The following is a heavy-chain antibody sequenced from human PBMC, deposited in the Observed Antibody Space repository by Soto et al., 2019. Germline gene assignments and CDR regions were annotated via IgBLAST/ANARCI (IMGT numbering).Heavy chain of an antibody. CDR3: ARDLVDTAMVRGGYFDY. D-gene: IGHD5-18*01. Sequence: QVQLVESGGGVVQPGRSLRLSCAASGFTFSSYGMHWVRQAPGKGLEWVAVIWYDGSNKYYADSVKGRFTISRDNSKNTLYLQRNSLRAEDTAVYYCARDLVDTAMVRGGYFDYWGQGTLVTVSS. J-gene: IGHJ4*02. CDR2: IWYDGSNK. CDR1: GFTFSSYG. V-gene: IGHV3-33*01.